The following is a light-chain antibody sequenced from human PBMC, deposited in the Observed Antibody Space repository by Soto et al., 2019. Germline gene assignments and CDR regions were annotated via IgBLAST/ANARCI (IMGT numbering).Light chain of an antibody. J-gene: IGKJ4*01. CDR3: QQHINRLS. CDR1: QSVSNF. Sequence: EIVLTQSPATLSLSPGERATFSCRASQSVSNFLAWYQQKPGQAPRLLIYHASNRATGIPARFSGSGSGTDFTLTISTLEPEDFAVYYCQQHINRLSFGGGTKVDIK. CDR2: HAS. V-gene: IGKV3-11*01.